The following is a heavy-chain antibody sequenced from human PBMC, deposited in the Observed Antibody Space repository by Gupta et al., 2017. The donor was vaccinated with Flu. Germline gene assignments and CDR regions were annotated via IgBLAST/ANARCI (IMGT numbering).Heavy chain of an antibody. D-gene: IGHD3-10*01. J-gene: IGHJ6*02. CDR3: ATAGVLWFGELFTDYYGMDV. CDR1: GLPFGSYA. Sequence: EVQLLESGGGLVQPGGSLSLSCASPGLPFGSYAMSWVRQAPGKGLEWLSAISGSGGSTYYADSVKGRFTISRDNSKNTLYLQMNSLRDEDTAVYYCATAGVLWFGELFTDYYGMDVWGQGTTVTVSS. CDR2: ISGSGGST. V-gene: IGHV3-23*01.